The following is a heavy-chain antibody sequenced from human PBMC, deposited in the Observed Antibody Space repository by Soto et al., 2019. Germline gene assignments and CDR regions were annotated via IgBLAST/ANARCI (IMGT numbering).Heavy chain of an antibody. CDR2: IYPGDSDT. D-gene: IGHD2-8*01. CDR1: GYSFTSYW. CDR3: ARQDCTNGVCRYYGMDV. J-gene: IGHJ6*02. Sequence: HGESLKISCKGSGYSFTSYWIGWVRQMPGKGLEWMGIIYPGDSDTRYSPSFQGQVTISADKSISTAYLQWSSLKASDTAMYYCARQDCTNGVCRYYGMDVWGQGTTVTVSS. V-gene: IGHV5-51*01.